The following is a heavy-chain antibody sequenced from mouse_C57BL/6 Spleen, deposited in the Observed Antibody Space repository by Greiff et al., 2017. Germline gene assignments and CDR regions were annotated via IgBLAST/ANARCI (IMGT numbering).Heavy chain of an antibody. Sequence: EVQLQQSGPELVKPGASVKISCKASGYTFTDYYMNWVKQSHGKSLEWIGDINPNNGGTSYNQKFKGKVTLTVDKSSSTVYMEIRSLTSEDSAVYYCLITTVRDYFDYWGQGTTLTVSS. CDR1: GYTFTDYY. D-gene: IGHD1-1*01. CDR3: LITTVRDYFDY. V-gene: IGHV1-26*01. CDR2: INPNNGGT. J-gene: IGHJ2*01.